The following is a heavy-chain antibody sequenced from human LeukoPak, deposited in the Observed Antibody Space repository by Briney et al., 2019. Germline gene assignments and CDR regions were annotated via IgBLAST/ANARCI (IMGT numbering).Heavy chain of an antibody. D-gene: IGHD6-19*01. CDR1: GYTFTSYG. J-gene: IGHJ4*02. V-gene: IGHV1-18*01. Sequence: WAPVKVSRKASGYTFTSYGISWVRQAPGQGLEWMGWISAYNGNTNYARKLQGRVTMTTDTSTSTAYMELRSLRSDDTAVYYCARARQWLPTGGFDYWGQGTLVTVSS. CDR2: ISAYNGNT. CDR3: ARARQWLPTGGFDY.